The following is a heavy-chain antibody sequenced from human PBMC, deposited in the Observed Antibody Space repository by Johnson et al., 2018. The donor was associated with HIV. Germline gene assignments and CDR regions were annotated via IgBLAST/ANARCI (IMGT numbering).Heavy chain of an antibody. CDR1: GFPFTYAW. V-gene: IGHV3-11*01. D-gene: IGHD1-14*01. J-gene: IGHJ3*02. CDR2: ISSRGIPI. Sequence: QMQLVESGGGLVKPGGSLRLSCAASGFPFTYAWMNWVRQTPGKGLEWISYISSRGIPIYYADSVKGRFTVSRDNAKNSLYLQMNSLRAEDTAVYYCARENLGAFDIWGQGTMVTVSS. CDR3: ARENLGAFDI.